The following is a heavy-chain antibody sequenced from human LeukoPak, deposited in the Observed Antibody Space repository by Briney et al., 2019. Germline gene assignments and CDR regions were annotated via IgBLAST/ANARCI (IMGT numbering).Heavy chain of an antibody. CDR3: ARAPNYGGKSGGRIIDY. D-gene: IGHD4-23*01. V-gene: IGHV1-18*01. J-gene: IGHJ4*02. Sequence: ASVKLSCKASGYTFTSYGISWVRQAPGQGLEWMGWISAYNDNTNYAQKLQGRVTMTTDTSTSTAYMELRSLRSDDTAVYYCARAPNYGGKSGGRIIDYWGQGTLVTVSS. CDR1: GYTFTSYG. CDR2: ISAYNDNT.